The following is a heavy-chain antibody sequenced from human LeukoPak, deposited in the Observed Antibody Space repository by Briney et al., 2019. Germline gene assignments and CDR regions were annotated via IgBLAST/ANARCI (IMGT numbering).Heavy chain of an antibody. CDR2: IYYSGST. CDR1: GGSISNYY. CDR3: ARYPMIRRAFDI. D-gene: IGHD3-22*01. V-gene: IGHV4-59*12. J-gene: IGHJ3*02. Sequence: SETLSLTCTVSGGSISNYYWSWLRQPPGKGLEWIGSIYYSGSTYYNPSLKSRVTISVDTSKNQFSLKLSSVTAADTAVYYCARYPMIRRAFDIWGQGTMVTVSS.